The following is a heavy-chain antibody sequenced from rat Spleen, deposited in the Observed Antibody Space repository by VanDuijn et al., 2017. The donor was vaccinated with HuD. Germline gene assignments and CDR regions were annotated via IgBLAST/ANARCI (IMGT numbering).Heavy chain of an antibody. CDR2: ISTSGGST. D-gene: IGHD1-4*01. Sequence: EVQLVESGGGLVQPGRSMKLSCAASGFTFSSFPMAWVRQAPTKGLEWVATISTSGGSTYYRNSVKGRFTISRDNAKSTLYLQMNSLRSEDTATYYCTRVLTGTPYFDYWGQGVMVTVSS. J-gene: IGHJ2*01. V-gene: IGHV5-46*01. CDR1: GFTFSSFP. CDR3: TRVLTGTPYFDY.